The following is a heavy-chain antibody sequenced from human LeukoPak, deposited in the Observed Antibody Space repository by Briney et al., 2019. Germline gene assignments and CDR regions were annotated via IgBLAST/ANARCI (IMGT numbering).Heavy chain of an antibody. Sequence: PGGSLRLSCSASGFTFSIHYMSWARQAPGKGLEWVANIKQDGSETYYVDSVKGRFTISRDNARNSLYLQMNNLRVEDTAVYYCARQSHRAEQYYFDYWGQGTLVTVSS. V-gene: IGHV3-7*01. CDR1: GFTFSIHY. CDR2: IKQDGSET. CDR3: ARQSHRAEQYYFDY. J-gene: IGHJ4*02. D-gene: IGHD1-26*01.